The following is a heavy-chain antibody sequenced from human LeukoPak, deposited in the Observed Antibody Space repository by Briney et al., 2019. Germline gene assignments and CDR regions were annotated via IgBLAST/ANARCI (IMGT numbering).Heavy chain of an antibody. D-gene: IGHD2/OR15-2a*01. CDR2: ITSDGSST. CDR1: GFTFSSYA. J-gene: IGHJ2*01. Sequence: GGSLRLSCAASGFTFSSYAMSWVRQAPGKGLVWVSRITSDGSSTIYADSVKGRFTISRDNAKNTLYLQMNSLRAEDTAVYYCARDWYYAIDFWGRGALVTVSS. CDR3: ARDWYYAIDF. V-gene: IGHV3-74*01.